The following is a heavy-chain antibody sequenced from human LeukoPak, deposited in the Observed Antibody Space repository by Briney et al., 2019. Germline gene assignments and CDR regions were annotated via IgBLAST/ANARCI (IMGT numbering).Heavy chain of an antibody. CDR2: INPNSGGT. Sequence: GASVKVSCMASGYTFTSYGISWVRQAPGQGLEWMGWINPNSGGTNYAQKFQGRVTMTRDTSISTAYMELSRLRSDDTAVYYCASRLDTYYFDYWGQGTLVTVSS. J-gene: IGHJ4*02. CDR3: ASRLDTYYFDY. CDR1: GYTFTSYG. V-gene: IGHV1-2*02. D-gene: IGHD1-1*01.